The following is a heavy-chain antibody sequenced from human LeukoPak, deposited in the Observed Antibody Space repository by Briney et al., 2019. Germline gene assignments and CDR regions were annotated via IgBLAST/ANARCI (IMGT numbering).Heavy chain of an antibody. V-gene: IGHV7-4-1*02. Sequence: GASVKVSCKASGYTFTSYAMNWVRQAPGQGLEWMGWINTNTGNPTYAQGFTGRFVFSLDTSVSTAYLQISSLKAEDTAVYYCARSEAPQWLNYYYYYGMDVWGQGTTVTVSS. CDR1: GYTFTSYA. D-gene: IGHD6-19*01. CDR3: ARSEAPQWLNYYYYYGMDV. CDR2: INTNTGNP. J-gene: IGHJ6*02.